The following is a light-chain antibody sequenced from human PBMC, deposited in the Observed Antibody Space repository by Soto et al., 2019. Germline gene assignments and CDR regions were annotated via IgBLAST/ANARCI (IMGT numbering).Light chain of an antibody. Sequence: QSVLSQPAFVSVSPGQSITIPCTGTSSGVGGYNYVSWYQHPPGKAPKLMISEVSNRPSGVSNRFSGSKSGNTASLTISGLQAEDEADYYCSSYTSTSTRVFGTGTKVTVL. J-gene: IGLJ1*01. V-gene: IGLV2-14*01. CDR1: SSGVGGYNY. CDR2: EVS. CDR3: SSYTSTSTRV.